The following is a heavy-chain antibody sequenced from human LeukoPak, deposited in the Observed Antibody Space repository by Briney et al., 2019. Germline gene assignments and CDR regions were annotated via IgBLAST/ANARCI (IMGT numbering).Heavy chain of an antibody. D-gene: IGHD5-24*01. CDR2: ISTFNGNT. V-gene: IGHV1-18*01. CDR3: ARVGRITATILPDY. J-gene: IGHJ4*02. CDR1: GFTFADYG. Sequence: ASVKVSCKASGFTFADYGIIWVRQAPGQGLEWMGWISTFNGNTNFAQRFQGRVTMTTHVSRSTVYMELRRLRVDDTAVYYCARVGRITATILPDYWGQGTQVTVAS.